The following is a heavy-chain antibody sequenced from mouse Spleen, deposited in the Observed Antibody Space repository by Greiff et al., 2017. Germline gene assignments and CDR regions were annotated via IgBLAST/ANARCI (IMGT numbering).Heavy chain of an antibody. CDR2: IDRSDSEN. Sequence: VQLQQPGAGLVRPGSSVNLSCKASGYTLTSYWVHWVQQRPIQGLEWLGKIDRSDSENHYKQKFKDKATLTVDKSSSTAYMQLSSLTSEDSAVYYCARSGTGRYFDCWGRGTTLPVSS. CDR1: GYTLTSYW. J-gene: IGHJ2*01. V-gene: IGHV1-52*01. CDR3: ARSGTGRYFDC. D-gene: IGHD3-3*01.